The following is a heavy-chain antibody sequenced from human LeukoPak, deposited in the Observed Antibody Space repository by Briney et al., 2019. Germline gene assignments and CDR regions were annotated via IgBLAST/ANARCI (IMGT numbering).Heavy chain of an antibody. CDR1: GGSISRHY. V-gene: IGHV4-59*11. Sequence: PSETLSLTCTVSGGSISRHYFSWIRQSPGKGLEWIGYIYYSGSTTYNPSLKSRVTMSIDTSKSQFSLNLTSLTAAGTALYFCARGETGYYFDNWGLGTLVTVSS. D-gene: IGHD3-9*01. J-gene: IGHJ4*02. CDR3: ARGETGYYFDN. CDR2: IYYSGST.